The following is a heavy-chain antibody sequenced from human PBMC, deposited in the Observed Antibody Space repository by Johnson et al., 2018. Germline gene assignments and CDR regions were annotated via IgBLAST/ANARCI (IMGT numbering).Heavy chain of an antibody. Sequence: VQLVESGGGLVQPGRSLRLSCAVSRFTFDDYAMHWVRQAPGKGLEWVSGISWNSGSIGYADSVQGRFTISRDNAKNSLYLQMNSLRAEDTAVYYCARDDYGWTGALDIWGQGTMVTVSS. D-gene: IGHD3/OR15-3a*01. CDR2: ISWNSGSI. J-gene: IGHJ3*02. CDR1: RFTFDDYA. CDR3: ARDDYGWTGALDI. V-gene: IGHV3-9*01.